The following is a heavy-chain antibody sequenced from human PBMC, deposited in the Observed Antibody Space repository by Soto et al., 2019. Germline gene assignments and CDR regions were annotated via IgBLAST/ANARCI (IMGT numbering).Heavy chain of an antibody. V-gene: IGHV3-48*03. J-gene: IGHJ6*02. CDR3: ARDGVEKYQLLRAVYYYYGMDV. Sequence: PGGSLRLSCAASGFTFSSYEMNWVRQAPGKGLEWASYISSSGSTIYYADSVKGRFTISRDNAKNSLYLQMNSLRAEDTAVYYCARDGVEKYQLLRAVYYYYGMDVWGQGTTVTVSS. D-gene: IGHD2-2*01. CDR2: ISSSGSTI. CDR1: GFTFSSYE.